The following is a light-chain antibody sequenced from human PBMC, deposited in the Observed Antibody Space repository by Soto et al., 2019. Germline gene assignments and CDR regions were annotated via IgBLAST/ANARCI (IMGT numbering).Light chain of an antibody. CDR2: RNN. V-gene: IGLV1-47*01. Sequence: VLTEPPAASGTPGQRVTISCSGSSSNIGSNYVYWYQQLPGTAPKLLIYRNNQRPSGVPDRFSGSKSGTSASLAISGLRSEDEADYYCAAWDDSLSGRDVVFGGGTKVTVL. CDR3: AAWDDSLSGRDVV. J-gene: IGLJ2*01. CDR1: SSNIGSNY.